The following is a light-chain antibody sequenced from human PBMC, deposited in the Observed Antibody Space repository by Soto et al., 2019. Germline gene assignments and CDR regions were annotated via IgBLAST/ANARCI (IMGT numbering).Light chain of an antibody. J-gene: IGKJ1*01. V-gene: IGKV3-20*01. CDR2: GAS. Sequence: EIVLTQSPGTLSLSPRERATLSCRASQSVSNAYLAWYQHKVGQSPRLLIYGASNRAPGIPDRFSGSGSGTDFTLTISRLEPEDFALYYCHQYAASPRTFGQGTQVEVK. CDR3: HQYAASPRT. CDR1: QSVSNAY.